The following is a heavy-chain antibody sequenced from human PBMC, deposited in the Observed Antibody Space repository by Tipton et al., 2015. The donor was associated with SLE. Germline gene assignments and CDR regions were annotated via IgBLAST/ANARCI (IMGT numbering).Heavy chain of an antibody. D-gene: IGHD5-24*01. CDR1: GGSISSSSSYY. J-gene: IGHJ6*02. Sequence: TLSLTCAVYGGSISSSSSYYWAWIRQPPGKGVEWIGEINHRGSTNYNPSLKSRVTISVDTSKNQFSLKLSSVTAADTAVYYCARQLSGYNLGGIDVWGQGTTVTVSS. V-gene: IGHV4-39*01. CDR3: ARQLSGYNLGGIDV. CDR2: INHRGST.